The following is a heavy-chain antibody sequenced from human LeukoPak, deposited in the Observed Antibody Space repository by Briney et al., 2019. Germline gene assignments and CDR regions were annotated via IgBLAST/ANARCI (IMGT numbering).Heavy chain of an antibody. D-gene: IGHD3-3*02. J-gene: IGHJ6*02. CDR2: ISGSGGST. V-gene: IGHV3-23*01. CDR1: GFTFSSYA. Sequence: SGGSLRLSCAASGFTFSSYAMSWVRQAPGKGLEWVSAISGSGGSTYYADSVKGRFTISRDNSKNTLYLQMNSLRAEDTAVYYCARIWAGAFSYYYYGMDVWGQGTTVTVSS. CDR3: ARIWAGAFSYYYYGMDV.